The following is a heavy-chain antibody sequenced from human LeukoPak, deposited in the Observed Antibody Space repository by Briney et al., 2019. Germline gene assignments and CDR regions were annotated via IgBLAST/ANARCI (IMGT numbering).Heavy chain of an antibody. J-gene: IGHJ4*02. CDR2: IYYTGTT. Sequence: PSETLSLTCTVSGGSISSFYWYWLRQPPGKGLEWIGHIYYTGTTEYNPSLKSRITISVDTSKNQFSLKLRSVTAADTAVYYCARGEAEDYFAYWGQGALVTVSS. D-gene: IGHD1-26*01. V-gene: IGHV4-59*01. CDR3: ARGEAEDYFAY. CDR1: GGSISSFY.